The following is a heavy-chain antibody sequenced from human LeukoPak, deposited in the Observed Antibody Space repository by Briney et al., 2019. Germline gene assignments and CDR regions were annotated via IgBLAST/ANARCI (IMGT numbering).Heavy chain of an antibody. J-gene: IGHJ4*02. CDR3: ATLDTAMVTNFGY. D-gene: IGHD5-18*01. CDR1: GLTFRRDW. V-gene: IGHV3-7*01. Sequence: VGSLRLSCAASGLTFRRDWMSWVRQAPGKGLEWVAMIKQDGSEKHYVDSVKGRFTISSDNTKNSLNLQMNSLRAEDTAVYYCATLDTAMVTNFGYWGQGTLVTVSS. CDR2: IKQDGSEK.